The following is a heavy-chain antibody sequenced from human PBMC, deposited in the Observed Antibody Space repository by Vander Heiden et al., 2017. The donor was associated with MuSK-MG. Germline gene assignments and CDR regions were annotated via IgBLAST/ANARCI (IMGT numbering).Heavy chain of an antibody. Sequence: QVQRFRSGAVVKKPGSSVKVSGKASGGPFIRCAISWVRQAPGQGLEWMGGIIPSFGTANYAQKFQGRVTITADKSTSTAYMALSSLRSEDTAVYYCARDGGCSGGSCYSGGHDYWGQGTLVTVSS. J-gene: IGHJ4*02. CDR2: IIPSFGTA. CDR3: ARDGGCSGGSCYSGGHDY. V-gene: IGHV1-69*14. CDR1: GGPFIRCA. D-gene: IGHD2-15*01.